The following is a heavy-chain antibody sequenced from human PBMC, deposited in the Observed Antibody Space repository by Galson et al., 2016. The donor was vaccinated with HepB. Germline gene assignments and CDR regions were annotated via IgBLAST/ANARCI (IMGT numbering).Heavy chain of an antibody. V-gene: IGHV3-7*01. CDR2: INQGGSQT. CDR1: GFTFTTYA. CDR3: ARDGEPLYDYGMDV. Sequence: SLRLSCAASGFTFTTYAMHWVRQAPGNGPEWVANINQGGSQTFYADSVKGRFTISSDNAKNSLYLQMHSLRPEDTAVYYCARDGEPLYDYGMDVWGQGTTVIVSS. D-gene: IGHD1-14*01. J-gene: IGHJ6*02.